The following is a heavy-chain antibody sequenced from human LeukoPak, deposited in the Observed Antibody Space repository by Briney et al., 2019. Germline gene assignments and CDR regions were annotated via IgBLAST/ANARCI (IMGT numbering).Heavy chain of an antibody. J-gene: IGHJ4*02. CDR1: GFTFSDYW. D-gene: IGHD1-26*01. CDR3: ASRPQWELPPYYFDF. Sequence: GGSLRLSCEASGFTFSDYWMSWVRQAPGKGLEWVANINQDESEKYYVDSVKGRFTISRDNAKNSLYLQMNSLRVEDTAVYYCASRPQWELPPYYFDFWGQGTLVTVSS. CDR2: INQDESEK. V-gene: IGHV3-7*01.